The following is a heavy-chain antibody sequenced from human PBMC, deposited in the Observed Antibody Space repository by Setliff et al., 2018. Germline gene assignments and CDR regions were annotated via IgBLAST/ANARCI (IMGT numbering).Heavy chain of an antibody. CDR1: GFTFSSLW. D-gene: IGHD6-13*01. J-gene: IGHJ4*02. Sequence: GGSLRLSCSASGFTFSSLWMAWVRQAPGKGLEWVANINQGGSDQFYVESVKGRFTISRDNSKNTLYLQMNRLRAEDTAIYYCARCSSWHGHYPHFNYWGQGTLVTVSS. CDR2: INQGGSDQ. CDR3: ARCSSWHGHYPHFNY. V-gene: IGHV3-7*03.